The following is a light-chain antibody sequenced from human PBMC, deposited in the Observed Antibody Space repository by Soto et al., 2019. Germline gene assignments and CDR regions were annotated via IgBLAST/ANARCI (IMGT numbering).Light chain of an antibody. CDR1: NNDIGGYTY. J-gene: IGLJ1*01. CDR3: SSYSRSINYV. V-gene: IGLV2-8*01. Sequence: QSALTQPPSASGSPGQSVTISCTGTNNDIGGYTYVSWYQQLPGKAPKLMIYEVNKRPSGIPDRFSGSKSGNTASLTVSGLQHADEAAYYCSSYSRSINYVFGTGTKVTVL. CDR2: EVN.